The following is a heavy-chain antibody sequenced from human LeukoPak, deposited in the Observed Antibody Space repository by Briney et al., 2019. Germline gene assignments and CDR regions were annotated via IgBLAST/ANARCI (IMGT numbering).Heavy chain of an antibody. Sequence: QPGGSLRLSCAASGFTFSTYWMHWVRQVPGKGLVWVSRISSDGANANYADSVKGRFTISRDNAKNTLYLQMNGLRAEDTAVYYCVLLSLTPGWGQGTLVTVSS. V-gene: IGHV3-74*01. CDR1: GFTFSTYW. CDR3: VLLSLTPG. J-gene: IGHJ4*02. D-gene: IGHD3-10*01. CDR2: ISSDGANA.